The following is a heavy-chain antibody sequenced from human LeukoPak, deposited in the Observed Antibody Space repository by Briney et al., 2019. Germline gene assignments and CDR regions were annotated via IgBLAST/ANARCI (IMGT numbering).Heavy chain of an antibody. CDR3: ARSMVRGGRAFDI. CDR1: GYTFTSYY. D-gene: IGHD3-10*01. J-gene: IGHJ3*02. Sequence: ASVKVSCKASGYTFTSYYMHWARQAPGQGLEWMGIINPSGGSTSYAQKFQGRVTMTRDTSTSTVYMELSSLRSEDTAVYYCARSMVRGGRAFDIWGQGTMVTVSS. V-gene: IGHV1-46*03. CDR2: INPSGGST.